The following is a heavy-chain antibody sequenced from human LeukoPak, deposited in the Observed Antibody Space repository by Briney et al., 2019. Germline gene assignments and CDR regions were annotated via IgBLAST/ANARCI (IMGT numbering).Heavy chain of an antibody. J-gene: IGHJ3*02. V-gene: IGHV4-59*08. CDR3: ARHRGYVGAFDI. CDR1: GGSISGYY. CDR2: IYYSGST. Sequence: SETLSLTCTVSGGSISGYYWSWIRQPPGKGLEWIGFIYYSGSTNYNPSLKSRVTISVDTSKNQFSLKLSSVTAADTAVYYCARHRGYVGAFDIWGQGTMVTVSS. D-gene: IGHD3-22*01.